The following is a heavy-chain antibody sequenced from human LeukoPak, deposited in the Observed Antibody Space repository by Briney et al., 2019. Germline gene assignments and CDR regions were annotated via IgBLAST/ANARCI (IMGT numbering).Heavy chain of an antibody. J-gene: IGHJ4*02. CDR1: GFTFSSYN. D-gene: IGHD3-10*01. CDR2: ISTSSSTI. V-gene: IGHV3-48*04. CDR3: ARDLRFSYDY. Sequence: GGSLRLSCAASGFTFSSYNMNWVRQAPGKGLEWISYISTSSSTIYYADSVKGRFTISRDNANNSLYLQINSLRADDTAVYYCARDLRFSYDYWGQGTLVTVSS.